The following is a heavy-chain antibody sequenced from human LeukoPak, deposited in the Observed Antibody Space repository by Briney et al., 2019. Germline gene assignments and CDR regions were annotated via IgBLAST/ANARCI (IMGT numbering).Heavy chain of an antibody. CDR1: GDSVSSNSAA. Sequence: SQTLSLTCAISGDSVSSNSAAWNWIRQSPSRGLEWLGRTCYRSKWYNHYAVSVKSRITINPDTSNNHVSLQLNSVTPEDTAVYYCARSNSGTIDYWGQGTLVTVSS. CDR3: ARSNSGTIDY. D-gene: IGHD6-19*01. V-gene: IGHV6-1*01. CDR2: TCYRSKWYN. J-gene: IGHJ4*02.